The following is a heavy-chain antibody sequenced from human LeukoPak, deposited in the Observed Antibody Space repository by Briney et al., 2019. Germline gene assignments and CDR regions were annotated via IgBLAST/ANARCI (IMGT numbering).Heavy chain of an antibody. D-gene: IGHD3-22*01. Sequence: SETLSLTCSVSGASIRDYYWTWIRQPPGKRLQWIGSISHSGSTKYNPSLNSRVSISIDTSRDQFSLKLRSVTAADTAVYYCAREPRYYRDSYYSYMDVWGKGTTVTVYS. CDR2: ISHSGST. CDR3: AREPRYYRDSYYSYMDV. CDR1: GASIRDYY. V-gene: IGHV4-59*01. J-gene: IGHJ6*03.